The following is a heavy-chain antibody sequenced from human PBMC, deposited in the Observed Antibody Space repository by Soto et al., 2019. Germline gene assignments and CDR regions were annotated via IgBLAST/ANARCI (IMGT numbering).Heavy chain of an antibody. D-gene: IGHD1-26*01. CDR2: ISYDGSNT. V-gene: IGHV3-30*18. Sequence: QVQLVESGGGVVQPGRSLRLSCVASGFTFSSYGMHWVRQAPGKGLEWVAIISYDGSNTYYADSVKGRFRISRDNSKNKLYLQMNSRRAEDTSVYYCAKEGGLSGSYYISSSYYFDYWGQGTLVTVSS. J-gene: IGHJ4*02. CDR3: AKEGGLSGSYYISSSYYFDY. CDR1: GFTFSSYG.